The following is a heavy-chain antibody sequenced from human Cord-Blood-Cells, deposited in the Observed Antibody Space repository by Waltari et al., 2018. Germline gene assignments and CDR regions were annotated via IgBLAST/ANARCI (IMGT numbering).Heavy chain of an antibody. D-gene: IGHD3-22*01. V-gene: IGHV1-24*01. CDR2: FDPEDGET. J-gene: IGHJ4*02. CDR1: GYTLTELS. CDR3: ATGTRLHYYDSSGYHDY. Sequence: QVQLVQSGAEVKKPGAAVKVSCKVSGYTLTELSMTWVRQVPGQGLEWMGGFDPEDGETIDEQKFQGRVTMTEDTSTDTAYMELSSLRSEDTAVYYCATGTRLHYYDSSGYHDYWGQGTLVTVSS.